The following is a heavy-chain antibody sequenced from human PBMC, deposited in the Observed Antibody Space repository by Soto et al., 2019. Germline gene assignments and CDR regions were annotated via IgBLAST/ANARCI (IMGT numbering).Heavy chain of an antibody. J-gene: IGHJ4*03. CDR2: ISGSGGST. CDR3: ARTYSTSLRYFDY. CDR1: GFIFTSSA. Sequence: EVQLLESGGGLVQPGGSLRLSCAASGFIFTSSALSWVRQAPGKGLEWVSTISGSGGSTYYADSVKGRFTISRDSSKNTLYLQMTSLRDDETALYCCARTYSTSLRYFDYWGQGTLVTVSS. V-gene: IGHV3-23*01. D-gene: IGHD5-18*01.